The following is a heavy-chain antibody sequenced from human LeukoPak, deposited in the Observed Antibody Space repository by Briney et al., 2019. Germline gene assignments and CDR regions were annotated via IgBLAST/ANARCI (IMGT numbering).Heavy chain of an antibody. V-gene: IGHV1-18*01. CDR2: ISAYNGNT. CDR1: GYTFTSYG. D-gene: IGHD3-10*01. Sequence: ASVKVSCKASGYTFTSYGISWVRQAPGQGLEWMGWISAYNGNTNYAQKLQGRVTMTTDTSTSTAYMELRSLRSDDTAVYYCARVTYGSGSYYRYYYYYMDVWGKGTTVTISS. CDR3: ARVTYGSGSYYRYYYYYMDV. J-gene: IGHJ6*03.